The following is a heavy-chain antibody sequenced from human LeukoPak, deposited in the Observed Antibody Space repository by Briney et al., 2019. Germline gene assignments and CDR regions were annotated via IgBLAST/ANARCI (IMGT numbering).Heavy chain of an antibody. Sequence: PGRSLGLSCAASGFTFSTSGMHWVRQAPGKGLEWVAVISDDGSHKYYADSVKGRFTISRDNSKNTLYLQMNSLRAEDTSVYYCAKPYSSGWYGDFQHWGQGTLVTVSS. CDR3: AKPYSSGWYGDFQH. CDR2: ISDDGSHK. CDR1: GFTFSTSG. J-gene: IGHJ1*01. D-gene: IGHD6-19*01. V-gene: IGHV3-30*18.